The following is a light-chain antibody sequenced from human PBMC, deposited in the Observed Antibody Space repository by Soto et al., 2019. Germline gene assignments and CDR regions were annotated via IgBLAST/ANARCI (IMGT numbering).Light chain of an antibody. Sequence: QSALTQPASVSGSPGQSITISCTGTSSDVGGYNYVSWYQQHPGKAPKLMIYDVSNRPSGVSNRFSGSKSGNTASLTISGLQAEEEADYYCSSYTSSSTLVVCGGGTKVTVL. CDR1: SSDVGGYNY. CDR2: DVS. J-gene: IGLJ2*01. V-gene: IGLV2-14*01. CDR3: SSYTSSSTLVV.